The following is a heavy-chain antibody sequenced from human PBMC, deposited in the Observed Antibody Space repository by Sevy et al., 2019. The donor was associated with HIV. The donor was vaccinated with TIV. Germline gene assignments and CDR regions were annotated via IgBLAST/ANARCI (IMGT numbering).Heavy chain of an antibody. V-gene: IGHV1-46*01. CDR1: GYTFTSYY. CDR3: ARDVSLGTTDGYYFDF. J-gene: IGHJ4*02. D-gene: IGHD1-1*01. CDR2: IKPSGETT. Sequence: ASVNVSCKASGYTFTSYYIHWVRQAPGQGLEWMGIIKPSGETTKYAQKFQGRLTLTKDTSTSTVYMELSSLRSEDTAVYFCARDVSLGTTDGYYFDFWGQGTLVTVSS.